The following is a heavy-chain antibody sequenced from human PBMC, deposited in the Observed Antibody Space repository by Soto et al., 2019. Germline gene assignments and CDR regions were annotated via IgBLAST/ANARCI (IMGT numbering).Heavy chain of an antibody. Sequence: GESLKISCAASGFTFSSYSMNWVRQAPGKGLEWVSSISSSSSYIYYADSVKGRFTISRDNAKNSLYLQMNSLRAEDTAVYYCARDPDGSRDPAYWGQGTLVTVSS. CDR3: ARDPDGSRDPAY. D-gene: IGHD6-13*01. CDR2: ISSSSSYI. V-gene: IGHV3-21*01. J-gene: IGHJ4*02. CDR1: GFTFSSYS.